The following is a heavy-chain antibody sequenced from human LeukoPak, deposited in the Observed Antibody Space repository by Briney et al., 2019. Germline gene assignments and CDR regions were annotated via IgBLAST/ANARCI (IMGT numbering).Heavy chain of an antibody. CDR1: GYTFTSYG. CDR2: ISAYNGNT. V-gene: IGHV1-18*01. J-gene: IGHJ4*02. D-gene: IGHD1-26*01. CDR3: ARDFSVGATNPWDY. Sequence: ASVKVSCNASGYTFTSYGISWVRQAPGQGLEWMGWISAYNGNTNYAQKLQGRVTMTTDTSTSTAYMELRSLRSDDTAVYYCARDFSVGATNPWDYWGQGTLVTVSS.